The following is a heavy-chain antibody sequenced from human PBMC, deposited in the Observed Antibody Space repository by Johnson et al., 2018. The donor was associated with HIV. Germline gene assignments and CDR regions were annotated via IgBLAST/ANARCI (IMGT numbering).Heavy chain of an antibody. CDR2: ISYDVSNT. D-gene: IGHD4-23*01. V-gene: IGHV3-30*04. CDR1: GFTFSSYA. CDR3: ARVTLVLDI. J-gene: IGHJ3*02. Sequence: QVQLVESGGGVVQPGRSLSLSCAASGFTFSSYAMHWVRQAPGTGLEWVAVISYDVSNTYYADSVKGRFTISRDNSKNTLYLQMNSLRAEDTAVYYCARVTLVLDIWGQGTMVTVSS.